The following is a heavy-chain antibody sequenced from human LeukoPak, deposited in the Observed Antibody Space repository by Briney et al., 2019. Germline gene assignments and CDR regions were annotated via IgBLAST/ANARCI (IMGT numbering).Heavy chain of an antibody. J-gene: IGHJ4*02. CDR3: ARDYDSSGYYYVSFDY. D-gene: IGHD3-22*01. Sequence: PGGSLRLSCAASGFTFSSYSMNWVRQAPGKGLEWVSSISSSSSYIYYADSVKGRFTISRDNAKNSLYLQMNSLRAEDTAVYYCARDYDSSGYYYVSFDYWGQGTLVTVSS. CDR1: GFTFSSYS. V-gene: IGHV3-21*01. CDR2: ISSSSSYI.